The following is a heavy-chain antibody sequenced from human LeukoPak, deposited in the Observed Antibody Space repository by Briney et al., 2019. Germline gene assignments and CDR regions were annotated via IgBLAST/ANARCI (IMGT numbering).Heavy chain of an antibody. Sequence: PGGSLRLSCAASGFTFSSYSMNWVRQAPGKGLEWVSYISSSSSTIYYADSVKGRFTISRDNAKNSLCLQMNSLRAEDTAVYYCARDMEEGYCSSTSCRINLDYWGQGTLVTVSS. CDR3: ARDMEEGYCSSTSCRINLDY. J-gene: IGHJ4*02. V-gene: IGHV3-48*01. D-gene: IGHD2-2*01. CDR2: ISSSSSTI. CDR1: GFTFSSYS.